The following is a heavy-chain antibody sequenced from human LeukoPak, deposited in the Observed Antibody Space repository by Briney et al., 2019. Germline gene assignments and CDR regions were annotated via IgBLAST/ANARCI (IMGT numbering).Heavy chain of an antibody. CDR1: GFTFSSYA. CDR3: AKGLYGDYKFDY. CDR2: ISGSGGST. D-gene: IGHD4-17*01. Sequence: GGSLRLSCAASGFTFSSYAMTWVRQAPGKGLEWVSGISGSGGSTYNADSVEGRFTISRDNSKNTLYLQMNSLRAEDTAVYYCAKGLYGDYKFDYWGQGTLVTVSS. V-gene: IGHV3-23*01. J-gene: IGHJ4*02.